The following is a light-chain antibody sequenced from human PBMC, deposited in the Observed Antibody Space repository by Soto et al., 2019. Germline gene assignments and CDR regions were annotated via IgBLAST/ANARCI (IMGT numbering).Light chain of an antibody. CDR2: KAS. CDR1: QSISSW. CDR3: QEYRSNSRYT. Sequence: DIQMTQSPSTLSASVGDRVTITCRASQSISSWLAWYQQKPGKVPKLLIYKASNLESGVPSRFSGSGSGTEFTITISSLQPDDYATYYCQEYRSNSRYTFGQGTKLEI. J-gene: IGKJ2*01. V-gene: IGKV1-5*03.